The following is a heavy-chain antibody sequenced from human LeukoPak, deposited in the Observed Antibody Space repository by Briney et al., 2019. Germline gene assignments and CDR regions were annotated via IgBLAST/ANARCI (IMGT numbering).Heavy chain of an antibody. V-gene: IGHV4-34*01. CDR1: GGSFSGYY. Sequence: PSETLSLTCAVYGGSFSGYYWSWIRQPPGKGLEWIGEINHSGSTNYNPSLKSRVTISVDTSKNQFSLKLSSVTAADTAVYYCARVRKIPYSSSWYYFDYWGQGTLVTISS. D-gene: IGHD6-13*01. J-gene: IGHJ4*02. CDR2: INHSGST. CDR3: ARVRKIPYSSSWYYFDY.